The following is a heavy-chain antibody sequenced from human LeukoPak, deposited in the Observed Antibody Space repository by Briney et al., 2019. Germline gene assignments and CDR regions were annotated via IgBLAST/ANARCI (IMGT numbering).Heavy chain of an antibody. CDR3: ARLHALTTVDDY. J-gene: IGHJ4*02. D-gene: IGHD4-11*01. CDR2: IYYSGST. V-gene: IGHV4-39*01. Sequence: PSETLSLTCTVSGGAISGSSSYYWGWLRPPPGTGLERIGNIYYSGSTYYNPSLKSRVTISLDTSKNRFSLKLVSVTAADTAVFYCARLHALTTVDDYWGQGTLVTVSS. CDR1: GGAISGSSSYY.